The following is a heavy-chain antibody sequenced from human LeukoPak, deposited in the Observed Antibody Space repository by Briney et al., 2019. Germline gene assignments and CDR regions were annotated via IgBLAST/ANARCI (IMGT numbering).Heavy chain of an antibody. CDR3: ARFSRYCSSTSCYLYGMDV. CDR1: GYTFTSYD. D-gene: IGHD2-2*01. J-gene: IGHJ6*02. CDR2: MDPNSGNT. Sequence: ASVKVSCKDSGYTFTSYDINWVRQATGQGLEWMGWMDPNSGNTGYAQKFQGRVTMTRTTSRSTAYMELSSLRSEDTALYYCARFSRYCSSTSCYLYGMDVWGQGTTVTVSS. V-gene: IGHV1-8*01.